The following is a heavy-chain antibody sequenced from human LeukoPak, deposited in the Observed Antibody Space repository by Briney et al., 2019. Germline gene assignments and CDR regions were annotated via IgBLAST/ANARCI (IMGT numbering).Heavy chain of an antibody. V-gene: IGHV3-23*01. Sequence: GGSLRLSCTASTATFRSFAMSWVRQAPGKGLFWGSGIGGSGGSTFYADSVKDRFTISRDNSKNTMYLEMKSLRAEDTAIYYCAKEVEPLWSGYTWFDPWGQGTLVTVSS. J-gene: IGHJ5*02. D-gene: IGHD3-3*01. CDR2: IGGSGGST. CDR1: TATFRSFA. CDR3: AKEVEPLWSGYTWFDP.